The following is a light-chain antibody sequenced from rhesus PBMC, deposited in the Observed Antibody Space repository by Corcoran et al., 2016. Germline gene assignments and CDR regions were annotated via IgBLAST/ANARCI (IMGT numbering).Light chain of an antibody. CDR1: QDINNF. CDR2: YAS. J-gene: IGKJ3*01. Sequence: DIQMTQSPSSLSASVGDRVTITCRASQDINNFLSWYQEKPGKAPKPLIFYASSVATGVPSRFSGSRSGTDYTLTISSLQPEDIATYYCQQYNNSPFTFGPGTKLDIK. V-gene: IGKV1-66*01. CDR3: QQYNNSPFT.